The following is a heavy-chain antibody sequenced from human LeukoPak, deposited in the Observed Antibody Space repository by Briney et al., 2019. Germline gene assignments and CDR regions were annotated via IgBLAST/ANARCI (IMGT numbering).Heavy chain of an antibody. V-gene: IGHV3-23*01. Sequence: GGTLRLSCAVSGFTFSSYAMTWVRQSPGQGLEWVTAFSGSGGSTHSFVKGRFTISRDNSKNTLYLQMNSLRAEDTAVYYCAKGYCSSTSCKEWFFDYWGQGTLVTVSS. CDR3: AKGYCSSTSCKEWFFDY. J-gene: IGHJ4*02. CDR1: GFTFSSYA. D-gene: IGHD2-2*01. CDR2: FSGSGGST.